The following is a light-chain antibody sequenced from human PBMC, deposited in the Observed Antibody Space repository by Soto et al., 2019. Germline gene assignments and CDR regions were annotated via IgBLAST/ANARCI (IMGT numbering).Light chain of an antibody. CDR3: SSWTSSSTFV. J-gene: IGLJ1*01. CDR1: SSDVGGYNC. V-gene: IGLV2-14*01. Sequence: QSALTQPASVSGSPGQSITISCTGTSSDVGGYNCVSWYQQHPGRAPKLMINDVSNRPSGVSNRFSGSKSGNTASLTISGLQAEDEADYYCSSWTSSSTFVFGTGTKLTVL. CDR2: DVS.